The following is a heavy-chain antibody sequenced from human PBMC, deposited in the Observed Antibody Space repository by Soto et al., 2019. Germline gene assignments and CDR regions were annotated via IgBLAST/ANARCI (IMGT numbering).Heavy chain of an antibody. D-gene: IGHD2-21*01. Sequence: QVQLVQSVAEVKKPGASVKVSCKASGYTFSSYDINWVRQATGQGLEWMGWMNPKSGYTGYAQKFQGRVTMTRDTSISTAYMEVSSLRSEDTAIYYCARAYRDLDVWGQGTTVTVSS. J-gene: IGHJ6*02. CDR3: ARAYRDLDV. CDR2: MNPKSGYT. CDR1: GYTFSSYD. V-gene: IGHV1-8*01.